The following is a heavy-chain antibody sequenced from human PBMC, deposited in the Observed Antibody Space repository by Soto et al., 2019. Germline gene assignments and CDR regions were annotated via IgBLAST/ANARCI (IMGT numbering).Heavy chain of an antibody. V-gene: IGHV3-53*01. CDR2: LYDVDGS. J-gene: IGHJ6*02. CDR3: ARVDSVDYYYGMDV. D-gene: IGHD2-15*01. Sequence: DVQLVESGGGLMQPGESLRLSCAASGLTVSGKKYVAWVRQAPGKGLEWVSALYDVDGSFYSDSVKGRFTTSSDSSKTTVYLQMNSLRAEDTAVYYCARVDSVDYYYGMDVWGQGTTVTVSS. CDR1: GLTVSGKKY.